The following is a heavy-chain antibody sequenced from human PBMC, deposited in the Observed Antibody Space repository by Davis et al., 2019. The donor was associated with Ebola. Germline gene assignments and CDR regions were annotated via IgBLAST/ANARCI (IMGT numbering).Heavy chain of an antibody. Sequence: PSETLSLTCTVSGGSISSYYWSWIRQPPGKGLEWIGYIYYSGSTNYNPSLKSRVTISVDTSKNQFSLKLSSVTAADTAVYYCARDGGGMTTVVHDAFDIWGQGTMVTVSS. V-gene: IGHV4-59*01. CDR3: ARDGGGMTTVVHDAFDI. CDR2: IYYSGST. D-gene: IGHD4-23*01. CDR1: GGSISSYY. J-gene: IGHJ3*02.